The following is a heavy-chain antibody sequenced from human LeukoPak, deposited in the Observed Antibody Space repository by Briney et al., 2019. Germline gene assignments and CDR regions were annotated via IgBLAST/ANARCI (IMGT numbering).Heavy chain of an antibody. J-gene: IGHJ6*02. CDR2: ISYDGSNK. CDR1: GFTVSSYA. V-gene: IGHV3-30-3*01. D-gene: IGHD4-17*01. Sequence: GGSLRLSCAASGFTVSSYAMHWVRQAPGKGLEWVADISYDGSNKYYAVSVKGRFTSSRDNSKNTLYLQMNSLRAEDTAVYYCARPPSGDPFLYYYCMDVWGQGTTVTVSS. CDR3: ARPPSGDPFLYYYCMDV.